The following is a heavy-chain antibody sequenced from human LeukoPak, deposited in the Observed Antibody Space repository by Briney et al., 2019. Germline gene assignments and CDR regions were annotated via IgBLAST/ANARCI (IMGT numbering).Heavy chain of an antibody. V-gene: IGHV1-3*01. CDR2: INAGNGNT. CDR3: ARGGYFDWLFVTSFDY. J-gene: IGHJ4*02. Sequence: ASVKVSCKASGYTFTSYAMHWVRQAPGQRLEWMGWINAGNGNTKYSQKFQGRVTITRDTSAGTAYMELSSLRSEDTAVYYCARGGYFDWLFVTSFDYWGQGTLVTVSS. CDR1: GYTFTSYA. D-gene: IGHD3-9*01.